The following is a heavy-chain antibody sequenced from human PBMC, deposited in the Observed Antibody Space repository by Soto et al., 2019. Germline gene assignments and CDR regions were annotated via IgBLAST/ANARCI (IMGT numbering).Heavy chain of an antibody. CDR1: GGSISSGGYY. CDR3: ASRDPGTSVDY. CDR2: IYYSGST. D-gene: IGHD1-7*01. V-gene: IGHV4-31*03. J-gene: IGHJ4*02. Sequence: SETLSLTCTVSGGSISSGGYYWSWIRQHPGKGLEWIGYIYYSGSTYYNPSLKSRVTISVDTSKNQFSLKVTSLTAADTAVYYCASRDPGTSVDYWGQGTLVTLSS.